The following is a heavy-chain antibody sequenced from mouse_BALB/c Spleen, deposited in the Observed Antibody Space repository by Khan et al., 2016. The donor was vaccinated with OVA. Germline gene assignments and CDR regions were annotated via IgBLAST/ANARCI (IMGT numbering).Heavy chain of an antibody. Sequence: QVRLQQSGAELVRPGVSVKLSCKGSGYTFTDFAMHWVKQSHAKSLEWIGVISTYYGDATYNQKFKGKATMTVDKSSSTAYMELARLTADDSASYYCARGSGNSRFAYWGQGTLVTVSA. CDR1: GYTFTDFA. J-gene: IGHJ3*01. CDR3: ARGSGNSRFAY. V-gene: IGHV1S137*01. CDR2: ISTYYGDA. D-gene: IGHD1-3*01.